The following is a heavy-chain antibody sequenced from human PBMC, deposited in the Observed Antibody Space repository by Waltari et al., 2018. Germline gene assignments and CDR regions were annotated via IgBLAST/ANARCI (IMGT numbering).Heavy chain of an antibody. CDR1: GFTFSSYA. J-gene: IGHJ4*02. CDR2: ISGSGGST. CDR3: AKDKSDGDRVRHFDY. D-gene: IGHD4-17*01. V-gene: IGHV3-23*01. Sequence: EVQLLESGGGLVQPGGSLRLSCAASGFTFSSYALSWVRQAPGKGREWVSAISGSGGSTYYADSVKGRFTISRDNSKNTLYLQMNSLRAEDTAVYYCAKDKSDGDRVRHFDYWGQGTLVTVSS.